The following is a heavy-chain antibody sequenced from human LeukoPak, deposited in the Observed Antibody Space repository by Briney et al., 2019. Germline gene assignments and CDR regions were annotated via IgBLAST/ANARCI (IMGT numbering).Heavy chain of an antibody. D-gene: IGHD3-22*01. CDR2: INHSGST. CDR1: GGSFSGYY. V-gene: IGHV4-34*01. J-gene: IGHJ4*02. Sequence: SETLSLTCAVYGGSFSGYYWSWIRQPPGKGLEWIGEINHSGSTNYNPSLKSRVTISVDTSKNQFSLKLSSVTAADTAVYYCAKDHHYYDSSGYPDYWGQGTLVTVSS. CDR3: AKDHHYYDSSGYPDY.